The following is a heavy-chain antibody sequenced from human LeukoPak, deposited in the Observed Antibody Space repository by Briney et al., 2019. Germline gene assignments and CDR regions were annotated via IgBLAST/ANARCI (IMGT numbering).Heavy chain of an antibody. CDR2: IRYDGSNK. J-gene: IGHJ4*02. D-gene: IGHD6-13*01. CDR1: GFTFSSYG. CDR3: AKDISGSYSSSWYFDS. Sequence: PGGSLRLSCAASGFTFSSYGMHWVRQAPGKGLEWVAFIRYDGSNKYYADSVKGRFTISRDNAKNSVYLQMNSLRAEDTAFYYCAKDISGSYSSSWYFDSWGQGTLVTVSS. V-gene: IGHV3-30*02.